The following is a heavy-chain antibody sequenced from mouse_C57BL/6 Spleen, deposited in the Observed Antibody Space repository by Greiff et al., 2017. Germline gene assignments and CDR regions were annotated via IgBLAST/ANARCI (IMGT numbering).Heavy chain of an antibody. CDR3: TTNSHWYMDV. V-gene: IGHV14-4*01. J-gene: IGHJ1*03. Sequence: EVQLQQSGAELVRPGASVKLSCTASGFNIKDDYMHWVKQRPEQGLEWIGWIDPENGDTEYAPKFQGKATITADTSSNTAYLQLSSLTSEDTAVXYCTTNSHWYMDVWGTGTSVTVSS. D-gene: IGHD6-1*01. CDR2: IDPENGDT. CDR1: GFNIKDDY.